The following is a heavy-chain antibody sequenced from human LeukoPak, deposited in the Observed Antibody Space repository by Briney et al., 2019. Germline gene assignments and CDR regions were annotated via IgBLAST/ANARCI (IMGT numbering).Heavy chain of an antibody. D-gene: IGHD7-27*01. V-gene: IGHV3-30*04. CDR2: ISYDGSNK. CDR3: AIDPNWGTHS. Sequence: GGSLRLSCAASGFTFSSYAMHWVRQAPGKGLEWVAVISYDGSNKYYADSVKGRFTISRDNSKNTLYLQMNSLRVEDTAVYYCAIDPNWGTHSWGQGVLVTVSS. CDR1: GFTFSSYA. J-gene: IGHJ4*02.